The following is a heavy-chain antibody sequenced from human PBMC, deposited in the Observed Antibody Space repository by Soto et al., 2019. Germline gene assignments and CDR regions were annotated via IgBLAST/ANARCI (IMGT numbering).Heavy chain of an antibody. CDR1: GFTFSSYD. CDR2: IGTAGDT. V-gene: IGHV3-13*01. Sequence: GGSLRLSCAASGFTFSSYDMHWVRQATGKGLEWVSAIGTAGDTYYPGSVKGRFTISRENAKNSLYLQMNSLRAGDTAVYYCARAGRSGYSSGYHYYYYGMDVWGQGTTVTVSS. CDR3: ARAGRSGYSSGYHYYYYGMDV. J-gene: IGHJ6*02. D-gene: IGHD3-22*01.